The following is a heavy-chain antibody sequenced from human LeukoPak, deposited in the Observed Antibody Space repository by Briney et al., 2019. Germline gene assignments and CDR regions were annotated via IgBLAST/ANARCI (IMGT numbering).Heavy chain of an antibody. D-gene: IGHD5-18*01. Sequence: SQTLSLSCTVSGGSISSGGYYWSWIRQPPGKGLEWIGYIYHSGSTYYNPSLKSRVTISVDTSKNQFSLKLSSVTAADTAVYYCARDLKRGYSRPNWFDPWGQGTLVTVSS. CDR3: ARDLKRGYSRPNWFDP. V-gene: IGHV4-30-2*01. CDR1: GGSISSGGYY. CDR2: IYHSGST. J-gene: IGHJ5*02.